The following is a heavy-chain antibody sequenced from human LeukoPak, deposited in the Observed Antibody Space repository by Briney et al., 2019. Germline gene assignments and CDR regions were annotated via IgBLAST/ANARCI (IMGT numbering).Heavy chain of an antibody. CDR3: ARTNMPAREGTYFDY. Sequence: GDSLKISCKASGYRFTSYWIGWVRQMPGKGLEWMGVIHPGEYERRYSPSFEGQVTISADKSISTAYMQWSSLKASDTAIYYCARTNMPAREGTYFDYWGQGTLVTVSS. J-gene: IGHJ4*02. CDR2: IHPGEYER. D-gene: IGHD6-6*01. V-gene: IGHV5-51*01. CDR1: GYRFTSYW.